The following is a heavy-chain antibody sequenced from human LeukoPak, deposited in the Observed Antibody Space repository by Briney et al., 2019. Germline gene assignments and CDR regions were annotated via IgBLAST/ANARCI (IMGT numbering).Heavy chain of an antibody. V-gene: IGHV3-7*01. CDR1: GFTFSTYW. D-gene: IGHD1-26*01. CDR2: IKQDGSEK. CDR3: ARSNIGELLHY. J-gene: IGHJ4*02. Sequence: GGSLRLSCAASGFTFSTYWMSWVRQAPGKGLEWVANIKQDGSEKYYVDSVKGRFTISRDIAKNSVYLQMNSLRAEDTAVYYCARSNIGELLHYWGQGTLVTVSS.